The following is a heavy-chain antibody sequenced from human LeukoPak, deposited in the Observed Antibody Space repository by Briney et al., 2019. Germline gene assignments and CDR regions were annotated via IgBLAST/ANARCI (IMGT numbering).Heavy chain of an antibody. Sequence: ASVKVSCKAPGYTFTSYDINWVRQATGQGLEWMGWMNPNSGNTGYAQKFQGRVTMTRNTSISAAYMELSSLRSEDTAVYYCARNVEAIKYDRYYYYMDVWGKGTTVTVSS. V-gene: IGHV1-8*01. CDR2: MNPNSGNT. CDR1: GYTFTSYD. J-gene: IGHJ6*03. D-gene: IGHD1-1*01. CDR3: ARNVEAIKYDRYYYYMDV.